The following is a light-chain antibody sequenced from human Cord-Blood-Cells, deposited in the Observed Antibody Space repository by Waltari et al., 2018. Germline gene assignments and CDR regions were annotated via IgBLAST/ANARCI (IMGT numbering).Light chain of an antibody. Sequence: TVLLPPPGNMSLSPGEVATLSCRASQSVSSSYLAWYQQKPGQAPRLLIYGASSRATGIPDRFSGSGSGTDFTLTISRLEPEDIAVYYCQQYGSSPPITFGPGTKVDIK. V-gene: IGKV3-20*01. CDR2: GAS. J-gene: IGKJ3*01. CDR3: QQYGSSPPIT. CDR1: QSVSSSY.